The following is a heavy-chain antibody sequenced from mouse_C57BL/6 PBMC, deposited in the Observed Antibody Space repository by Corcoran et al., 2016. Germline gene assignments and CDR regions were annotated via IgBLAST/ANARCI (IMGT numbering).Heavy chain of an antibody. CDR2: IYPGDGAT. D-gene: IGHD2-1*01. CDR1: GYAFSSYW. V-gene: IGHV1-80*01. J-gene: IGHJ3*01. CDR3: ASLESYGNFAWFAY. Sequence: QVQLQQSGAELVKPGASVKISCKASGYAFSSYWMNWVKQRPGKGLEWIGQIYPGDGATNYNGKFKGKATLTADKSSSTAYMQLSSLTSEDSAVYFCASLESYGNFAWFAYWGQGTLVTVSA.